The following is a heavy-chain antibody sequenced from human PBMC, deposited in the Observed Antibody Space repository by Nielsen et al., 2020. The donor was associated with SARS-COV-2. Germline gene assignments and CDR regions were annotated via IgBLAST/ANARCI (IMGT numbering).Heavy chain of an antibody. J-gene: IGHJ5*02. CDR2: IYPGNSET. Sequence: GSLKISCKGYGYSFSTNWLAWVRQTPGKGLEWMGIIYPGNSETRYSPSFQGQVTISVDKSIRTAFLQWNSLKASDTAMYYCARRSIGDTNWLDPWGQGTLVTVSS. D-gene: IGHD3-16*01. V-gene: IGHV5-51*01. CDR1: GYSFSTNW. CDR3: ARRSIGDTNWLDP.